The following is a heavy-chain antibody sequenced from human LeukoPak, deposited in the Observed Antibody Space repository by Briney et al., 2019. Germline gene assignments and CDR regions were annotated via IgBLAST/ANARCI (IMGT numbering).Heavy chain of an antibody. CDR2: ISYDGSNK. J-gene: IGHJ4*02. D-gene: IGHD5-12*01. V-gene: IGHV3-30*19. CDR3: ARDSQGGSLYDY. Sequence: GGSLRLSCAASGFTFRTYGMHWVRQAPGKGLEWVAIISYDGSNKDYADSVKGRFTISRDNSKNTLYLQMNSLRAEDTAVYYCARDSQGGSLYDYWGQGTLVTVSS. CDR1: GFTFRTYG.